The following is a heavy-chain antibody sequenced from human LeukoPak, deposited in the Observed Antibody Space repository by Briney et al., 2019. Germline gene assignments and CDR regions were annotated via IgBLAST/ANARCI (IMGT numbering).Heavy chain of an antibody. Sequence: GGSLRLACAASGFTFSDYYMSWISQAPGKGLERVSYISSSGSTIYYADSVKGRFTISRDNAKNSLYLQMNSLRAEDTAVYYCARDRDDTAMVTDYWGQGTLVTVSS. CDR1: GFTFSDYY. D-gene: IGHD5-18*01. J-gene: IGHJ4*02. CDR3: ARDRDDTAMVTDY. V-gene: IGHV3-11*01. CDR2: ISSSGSTI.